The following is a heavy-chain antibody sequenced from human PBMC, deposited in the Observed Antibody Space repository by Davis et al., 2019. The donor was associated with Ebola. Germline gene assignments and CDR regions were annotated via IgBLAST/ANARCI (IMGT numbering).Heavy chain of an antibody. CDR3: ARETRSYYYDSSGYYSTFAFDI. CDR1: GGSFSGYY. Sequence: GSLRLSCAVYGGSFSGYYWSWIRQPPGKGLEWIGEINHSGSTNYNPSLKSRVTISVDTSKNKFSLKLSSLTAADTAVYYCARETRSYYYDSSGYYSTFAFDIWGQGTMVTVSS. D-gene: IGHD3-22*01. V-gene: IGHV4-34*01. J-gene: IGHJ3*02. CDR2: INHSGST.